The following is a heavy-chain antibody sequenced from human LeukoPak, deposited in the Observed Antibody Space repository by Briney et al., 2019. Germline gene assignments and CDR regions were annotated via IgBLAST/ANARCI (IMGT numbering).Heavy chain of an antibody. CDR1: GFTFTSYS. D-gene: IGHD1-1*01. J-gene: IGHJ4*02. CDR3: AKDPRTKPTGTFDY. Sequence: GGSLRLSCAASGFTFTSYSMNWVRQAPGKGLEWVSTISGGGGSTYYADSVKGRFTISRDNSKNTLYLQMNSLRAEDTAVYYCAKDPRTKPTGTFDYWGQGTLVTVSS. CDR2: ISGGGGST. V-gene: IGHV3-23*01.